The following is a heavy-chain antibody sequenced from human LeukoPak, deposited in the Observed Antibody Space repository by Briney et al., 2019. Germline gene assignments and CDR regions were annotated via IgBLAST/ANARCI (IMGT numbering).Heavy chain of an antibody. V-gene: IGHV4-59*08. J-gene: IGHJ4*02. D-gene: IGHD3-10*01. Sequence: PSETLSLTCTVSGGSISSYFWSWLRQPPGKGLEWIGYIYYSGTTNYNPSLKSRVTISVDTSNNQFSLKLSSVTAADTAVYYCARSLGRVWLAGFDYWGQGTLVTVSS. CDR1: GGSISSYF. CDR3: ARSLGRVWLAGFDY. CDR2: IYYSGTT.